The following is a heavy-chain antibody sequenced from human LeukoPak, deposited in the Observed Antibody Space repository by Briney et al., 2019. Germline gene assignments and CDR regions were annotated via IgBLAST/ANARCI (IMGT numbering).Heavy chain of an antibody. CDR3: ARERDGRFFDY. CDR2: INQDGSEK. CDR1: GLTFSSFW. D-gene: IGHD5-24*01. J-gene: IGHJ4*02. V-gene: IGHV3-7*01. Sequence: GGSLRLSCAVSGLTFSSFWMSWVRQAPGKGLEWVANINQDGSEKYFVDSVRGRFTISRDNSKNSLHLEMNTLGAEGTALYYCARERDGRFFDYWGQGTLVTVSS.